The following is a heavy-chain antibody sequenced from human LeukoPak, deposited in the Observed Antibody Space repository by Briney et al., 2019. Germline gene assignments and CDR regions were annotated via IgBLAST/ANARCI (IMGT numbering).Heavy chain of an antibody. CDR3: ATYRQVLLPFES. V-gene: IGHV3-23*01. J-gene: IGHJ4*02. D-gene: IGHD2-8*02. CDR1: GFTFSTFA. CDR2: IFPSGGEI. Sequence: GGSLRLSCAASGFTFSTFAMIRVRQPPGKGLEWVSSIFPSGGEIHCADSVRGRFTISRDNSKSTLSLQMNSLRAEDTAIYYCATYRQVLLPFESWGQGTLVTVSS.